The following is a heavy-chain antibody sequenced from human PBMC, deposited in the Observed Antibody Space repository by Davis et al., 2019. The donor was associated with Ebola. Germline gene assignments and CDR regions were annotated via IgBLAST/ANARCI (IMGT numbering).Heavy chain of an antibody. V-gene: IGHV3-30-3*01. CDR2: ISPNDNKD. Sequence: PGGSLRLSCVASGFSFRNYAMHWVRQAPGRGLEWVALISPNDNKDYYADSVKGRFTISSDISKSTLFMEMNSLTAEDTAVYYCAKDGGNQMRTHNWCDTWGQGTLVTVSS. D-gene: IGHD3-16*01. CDR1: GFSFRNYA. J-gene: IGHJ5*02. CDR3: AKDGGNQMRTHNWCDT.